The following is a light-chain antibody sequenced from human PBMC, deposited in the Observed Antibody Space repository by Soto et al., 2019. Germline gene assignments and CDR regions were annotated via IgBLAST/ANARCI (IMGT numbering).Light chain of an antibody. CDR3: SSYSSSSIWV. Sequence: QSALTQPASVSGSPGQSITLSCTGTSSDVGGYDYVSWYQQHPGKAPKLIISEVSNRPSGVSNRFSGSKSGNTASLTISGLQAEDEADYYCSSYSSSSIWVFSGGTKLTVL. J-gene: IGLJ3*02. CDR1: SSDVGGYDY. V-gene: IGLV2-14*01. CDR2: EVS.